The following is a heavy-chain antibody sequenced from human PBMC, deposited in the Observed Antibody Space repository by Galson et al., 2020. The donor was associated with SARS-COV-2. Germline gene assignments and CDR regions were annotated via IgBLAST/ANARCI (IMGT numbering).Heavy chain of an antibody. J-gene: IGHJ5*02. V-gene: IGHV3-64D*06. CDR2: ISSNGGNT. CDR3: VKDRGGYCSGGSCYRSNWFDP. D-gene: IGHD2-15*01. CDR1: GFTFSSYA. Sequence: GGSLRLSCSASGFTFSSYAMHWVRQAPGKGLEYVSAISSNGGNTYYADSVKGRFTISRDNSKNTLYLQMSSLRAEDTAVYYCVKDRGGYCSGGSCYRSNWFDPWGQGTLVTVSS.